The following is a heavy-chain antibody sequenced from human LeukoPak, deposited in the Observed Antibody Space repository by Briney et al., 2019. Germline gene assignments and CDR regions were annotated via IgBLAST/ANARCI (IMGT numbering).Heavy chain of an antibody. J-gene: IGHJ3*02. D-gene: IGHD2-21*02. V-gene: IGHV3-23*01. CDR3: AKDPIVFNSGDYYLGAFNI. CDR2: ISGSGGKT. CDR1: GFTFSSCA. Sequence: GGSLRLSCAASGFTFSSCALSWVRQAPGKGLEWVSAISGSGGKTWYVDSMKGRFTISRDNSKNTLYLQMNSLRAEDTAVYYCAKDPIVFNSGDYYLGAFNIWGQGTMVTDSS.